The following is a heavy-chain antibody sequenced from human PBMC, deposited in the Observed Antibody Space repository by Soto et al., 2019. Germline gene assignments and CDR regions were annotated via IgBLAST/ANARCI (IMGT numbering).Heavy chain of an antibody. D-gene: IGHD4-17*01. Sequence: GGSLRLSCAASGFTFTCCGMHWVRQAPGKGLEWVSYISSGSNYIYYADSVKGRFTISRDNAKNSLYLQMNSLRAEDTAVYYCARDLPLTTVTPFDYWGQGSLVTVSS. CDR2: ISSGSNYI. J-gene: IGHJ4*02. CDR3: ARDLPLTTVTPFDY. V-gene: IGHV3-21*01. CDR1: GFTFTCCG.